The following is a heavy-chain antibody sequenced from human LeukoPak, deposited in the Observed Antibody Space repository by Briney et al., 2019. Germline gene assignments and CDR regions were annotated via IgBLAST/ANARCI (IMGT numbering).Heavy chain of an antibody. CDR1: GFTFSNYD. D-gene: IGHD3-22*01. CDR2: IGTGGDT. J-gene: IGHJ3*02. CDR3: ARAARFYGSSGAHAFDI. V-gene: IGHV3-13*01. Sequence: GGSLRLSCVASGFTFSNYDMHWVRQGTGRGLEWVSGIGTGGDTHYPDSVKGRFAISRENAKNSLYLQMNSLRVGDTAMYYCARAARFYGSSGAHAFDIWGQGTMVTVS.